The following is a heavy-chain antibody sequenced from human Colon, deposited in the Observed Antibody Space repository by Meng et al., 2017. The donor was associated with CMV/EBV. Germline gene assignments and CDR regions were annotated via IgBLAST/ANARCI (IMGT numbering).Heavy chain of an antibody. Sequence: GESLKISCVASGFTFSSYAMTWVRQAPGKGLEWVSTISGSSRSTYYADSVKGRFTISRDNSKNTLYLQMSSLRAEDTAVYYCAKDLQEDRSVPVSWGQGTLVTVSS. V-gene: IGHV3-23*01. D-gene: IGHD3-22*01. J-gene: IGHJ5*02. CDR2: ISGSSRST. CDR3: AKDLQEDRSVPVS. CDR1: GFTFSSYA.